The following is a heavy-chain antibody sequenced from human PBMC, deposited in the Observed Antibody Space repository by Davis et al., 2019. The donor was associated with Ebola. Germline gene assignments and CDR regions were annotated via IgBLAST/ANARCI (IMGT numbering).Heavy chain of an antibody. CDR3: ARGAIWRDYYYGMDV. J-gene: IGHJ6*04. V-gene: IGHV3-21*04. CDR2: ISSSSSYI. CDR1: GFTFSSYS. Sequence: GESLKISCAASGFTFSSYSMNWVRQAPGKGLEWVSSISSSSSYIYYADSVKGRFTISRDNAKNSLYLQMNSLRAEDTAVYYCARGAIWRDYYYGMDVWGKGTTVTVSS. D-gene: IGHD1-26*01.